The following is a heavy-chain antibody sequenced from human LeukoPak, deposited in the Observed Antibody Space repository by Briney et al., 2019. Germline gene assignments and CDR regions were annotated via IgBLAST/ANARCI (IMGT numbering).Heavy chain of an antibody. CDR3: ARGPQSSGSYSVDY. J-gene: IGHJ4*02. CDR2: IYSSGST. CDR1: GGPISSYY. Sequence: SETLSLTCTVSGGPISSYYWTWIRQPAGKGLEWIGRIYSSGSTNYNPSLKSRVTMSVDTSKNQFSLRLSSVTAADAAVYYCARGPQSSGSYSVDYWGQGTLVTVSS. D-gene: IGHD1-26*01. V-gene: IGHV4-4*07.